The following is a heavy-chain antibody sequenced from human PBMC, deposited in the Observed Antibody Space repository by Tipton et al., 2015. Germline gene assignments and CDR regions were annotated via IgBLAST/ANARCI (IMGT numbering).Heavy chain of an antibody. CDR3: ARDLERRYGMDV. D-gene: IGHD1-1*01. CDR1: GGSVTSGTSY. J-gene: IGHJ6*02. CDR2: IYYSENT. Sequence: TLSLTCTVSGGSVTSGTSYWSWIRQPPGKGLEWIGYIYYSENTNYNPSLKSRVTMSLDTSKNQFSLKLSSVTAADTAVYYCARDLERRYGMDVWGQGTTVIVSS. V-gene: IGHV4-61*01.